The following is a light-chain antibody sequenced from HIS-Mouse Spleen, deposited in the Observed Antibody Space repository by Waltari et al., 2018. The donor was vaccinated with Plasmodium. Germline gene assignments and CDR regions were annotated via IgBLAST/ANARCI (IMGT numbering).Light chain of an antibody. V-gene: IGLV1-44*01. CDR2: SNN. Sequence: QSVLTQPPSASGTPGQRVTISCSGSSSNLGSNTVNWYQQLPGTAPKLLIYSNNHRPSGVPARFSGSKSGTSASLAISGLQSEDEADYYCAAWDDSLNVVFGGGTKLTVL. CDR3: AAWDDSLNVV. CDR1: SSNLGSNT. J-gene: IGLJ2*01.